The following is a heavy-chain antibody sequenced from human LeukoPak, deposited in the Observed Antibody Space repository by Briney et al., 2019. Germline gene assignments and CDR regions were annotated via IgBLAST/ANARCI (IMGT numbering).Heavy chain of an antibody. CDR1: GGSISSSSYC. Sequence: PSETLSLTCAVSGGSISSSSYCWGWIRQPPGKGLEWIGSIYYSGSTYYNPSLKSGVTISVDTSKNQFSLKQSSVTAADTAVYYCARQRWELHYYYYYMDVWGKGTTVTISS. CDR2: IYYSGST. J-gene: IGHJ6*03. D-gene: IGHD2-15*01. CDR3: ARQRWELHYYYYYMDV. V-gene: IGHV4-39*01.